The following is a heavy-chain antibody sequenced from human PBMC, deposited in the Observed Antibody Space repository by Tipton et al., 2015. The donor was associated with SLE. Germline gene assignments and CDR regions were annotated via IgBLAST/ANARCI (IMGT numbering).Heavy chain of an antibody. CDR3: ARYFYDSSGVCLFDF. CDR1: YDSISSYF. Sequence: TLSLTCTVSYDSISSYFWSWVRQPPGQGLEWIGYVYYSGTTDYNPSLKSRVIISLHTSQNQLSLKLSSVTSADTAVYYCARYFYDSSGVCLFDFWGQGTLVTVSS. D-gene: IGHD3-22*01. J-gene: IGHJ4*02. V-gene: IGHV4-59*12. CDR2: VYYSGTT.